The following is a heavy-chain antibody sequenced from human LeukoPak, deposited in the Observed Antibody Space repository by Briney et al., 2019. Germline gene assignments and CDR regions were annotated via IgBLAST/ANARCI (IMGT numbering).Heavy chain of an antibody. CDR3: ARGRLHSGFDP. CDR1: GGTFSSYA. CDR2: IIPILGIA. J-gene: IGHJ5*02. Sequence: SVKISCKASGGTFSSYAISWVRQAPGQGLEWMGRIIPILGIANYAQKFQGRVTITADKSTSTAYMELSSLRSEDTAVYYCARGRLHSGFDPWGQGTLVTVSS. D-gene: IGHD4-11*01. V-gene: IGHV1-69*04.